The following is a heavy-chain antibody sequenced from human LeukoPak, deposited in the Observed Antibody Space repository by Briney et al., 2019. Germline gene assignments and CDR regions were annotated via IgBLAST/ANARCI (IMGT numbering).Heavy chain of an antibody. J-gene: IGHJ4*02. Sequence: SETLSLTCTVSGGSISSSSYYWGWIRQPPGKGLEWIGSIYYSGSTYYNPSLKSRVTISVDTSKNQFSLKLSSVTAADTAVYYCARDLPSSIAAHWGQGTLVTVSS. CDR2: IYYSGST. V-gene: IGHV4-39*07. CDR3: ARDLPSSIAAH. D-gene: IGHD6-6*01. CDR1: GGSISSSSYY.